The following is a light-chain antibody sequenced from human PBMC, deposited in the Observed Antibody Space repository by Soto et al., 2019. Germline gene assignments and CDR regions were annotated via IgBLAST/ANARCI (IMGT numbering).Light chain of an antibody. CDR3: PQYCRSPPLS. J-gene: IGKJ4*01. Sequence: EVVLTQSPGTLSLSPGERATLSCRASQSVDSGYLAWYQQKPGQAPRLLIYGASRATGIPDRFSGGGSGTAFTLTTSRLEPADFAVYYWPQYCRSPPLSFGGGNTVDIK. CDR2: GAS. V-gene: IGKV3-20*01. CDR1: QSVDSGY.